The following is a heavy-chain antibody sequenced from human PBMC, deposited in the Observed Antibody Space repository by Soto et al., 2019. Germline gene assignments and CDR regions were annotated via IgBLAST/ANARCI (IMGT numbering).Heavy chain of an antibody. V-gene: IGHV1-69*01. J-gene: IGHJ6*02. Sequence: QVQLVQSGAEVKKPGSSVKVSCKASGGTFSSYAISWVRQAPGQGLEWMGGIIPIFGTTNYAQKFQGRVKINADESTTIAYMELSSLGSEDTAVYYCARGGATLVRGVLRTGYYGMDVWGQGTTVTVSS. CDR2: IIPIFGTT. CDR3: ARGGATLVRGVLRTGYYGMDV. CDR1: GGTFSSYA. D-gene: IGHD3-10*01.